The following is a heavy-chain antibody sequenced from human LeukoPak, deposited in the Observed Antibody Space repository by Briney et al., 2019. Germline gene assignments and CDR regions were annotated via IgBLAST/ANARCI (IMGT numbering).Heavy chain of an antibody. CDR2: ISSSSSYI. V-gene: IGHV3-21*01. J-gene: IGHJ4*02. Sequence: PGGSLRLSCAASGFTFSSYSMNWVRQAPGKGLEWVSSISSSSSYIYYADSVKGRFTISRDNAKNSLYLQMNSLRAEDTAVYYCARGDYDHVWGSYRTDYWGQGTLVTVSS. CDR3: ARGDYDHVWGSYRTDY. D-gene: IGHD3-16*02. CDR1: GFTFSSYS.